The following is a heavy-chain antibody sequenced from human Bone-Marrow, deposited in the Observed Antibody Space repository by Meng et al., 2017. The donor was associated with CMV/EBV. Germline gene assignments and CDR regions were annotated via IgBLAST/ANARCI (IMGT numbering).Heavy chain of an antibody. Sequence: LSLTCAASGFRFNNYGMHWFRQAPGKGLEWVTFIRYDGGRTFYADSVEGRFTVSRDSSKNTLYLRMNSLRLDDTAVYYCAKAPYEYDSSGFDYWGQGTLVTVSS. D-gene: IGHD3-22*01. CDR1: GFRFNNYG. CDR2: IRYDGGRT. V-gene: IGHV3-30*02. J-gene: IGHJ4*02. CDR3: AKAPYEYDSSGFDY.